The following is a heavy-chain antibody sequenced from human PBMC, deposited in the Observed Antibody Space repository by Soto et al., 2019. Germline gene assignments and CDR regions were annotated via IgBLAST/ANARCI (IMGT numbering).Heavy chain of an antibody. Sequence: PGGSLRLSCAASGFTFSSYSMNWVRQAPGKGLEWVSSISSSSSYIYYADSVKGRFTISRDNAKNSLYLQMNSLRAEDTAVYYCARGATDDIVGATRWGQGTLVTVSS. CDR3: ARGATDDIVGATR. V-gene: IGHV3-21*01. CDR2: ISSSSSYI. D-gene: IGHD1-26*01. J-gene: IGHJ4*02. CDR1: GFTFSSYS.